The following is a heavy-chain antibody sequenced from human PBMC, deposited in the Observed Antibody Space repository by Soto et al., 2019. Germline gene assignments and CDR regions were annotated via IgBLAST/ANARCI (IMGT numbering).Heavy chain of an antibody. CDR2: INSDGSST. J-gene: IGHJ5*02. CDR3: ARELTTYNWFDP. CDR1: GFTFSSYC. D-gene: IGHD4-17*01. V-gene: IGHV3-74*01. Sequence: GGSLRLSCAASGFTFSSYCMHWVRQAPGKGLVWVSRINSDGSSTSYADSVKGRFTISRDNAKNTLYLQMNSLRAEDTAVYYCARELTTYNWFDPWGQGTLVTVS.